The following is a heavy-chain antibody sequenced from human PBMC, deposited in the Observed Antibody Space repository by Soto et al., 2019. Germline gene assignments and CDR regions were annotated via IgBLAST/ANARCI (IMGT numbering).Heavy chain of an antibody. D-gene: IGHD6-19*01. Sequence: PGGSLRLSCAASGFTFSRYEMTWVRQAPGKGLEWVSYINGDGSPMSYADSVKGRFTISRDNAKNSLYLQMDSLRADDTAVYYCARDEGSAWYFDYWGQGTQVTVSS. CDR2: INGDGSPM. CDR3: ARDEGSAWYFDY. V-gene: IGHV3-48*03. CDR1: GFTFSRYE. J-gene: IGHJ4*02.